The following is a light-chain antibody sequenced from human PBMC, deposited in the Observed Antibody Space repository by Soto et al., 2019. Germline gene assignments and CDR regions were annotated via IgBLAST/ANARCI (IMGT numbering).Light chain of an antibody. J-gene: IGKJ1*01. CDR1: QSLLHSNGYKY. CDR3: IQALQTTRT. CDR2: LGS. V-gene: IGKV2-28*01. Sequence: DIVMTQSPLSLPVTPGEPASISCRSSQSLLHSNGYKYLDWYLQKPGQSPQVLIYLGSNRSSGVPDRFSGSGSGTDFTLKISRVEAEDVGVYYCIQALQTTRTFGQGTKVEIK.